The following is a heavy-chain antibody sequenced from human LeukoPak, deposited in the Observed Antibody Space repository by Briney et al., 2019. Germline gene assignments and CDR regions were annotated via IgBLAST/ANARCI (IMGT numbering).Heavy chain of an antibody. J-gene: IGHJ4*02. Sequence: GRSLRLSCAASGFTFSSFGIHWVRQAPGKGLEWVAVISYDGSNEYYADSVKGRFTISSDNSKNTLYLQMNSLRDEDTAVYYCAKELHKWCYFDYWGQGTPVTVSP. CDR3: AKELHKWCYFDY. D-gene: IGHD2-8*01. V-gene: IGHV3-30*18. CDR1: GFTFSSFG. CDR2: ISYDGSNE.